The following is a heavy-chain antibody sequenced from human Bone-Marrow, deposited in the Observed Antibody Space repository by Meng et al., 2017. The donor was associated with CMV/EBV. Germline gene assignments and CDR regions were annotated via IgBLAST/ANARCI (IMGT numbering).Heavy chain of an antibody. J-gene: IGHJ4*02. CDR1: GGSISSYY. V-gene: IGHV4-59*01. CDR2: IYYSGST. D-gene: IGHD2-2*01. CDR3: ARRGGVVPAAFYFDY. Sequence: SETLSLTCTVSGGSISSYYWSWIRQPPGKGLEWIGYIYYSGSTNYNPSLKSRVTISVDTSKNQFSLKLSSVTAADTAVYYCARRGGVVPAAFYFDYWGQGTRVTGSS.